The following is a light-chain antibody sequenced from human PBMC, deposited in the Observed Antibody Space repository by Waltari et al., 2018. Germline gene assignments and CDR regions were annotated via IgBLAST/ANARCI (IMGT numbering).Light chain of an antibody. Sequence: EIVLTQSPGTLSLSPGERATLSCRASQTVSKNYLAWYQQQPGQAPRLLIDDASDRATGIPDRFSGSGSGTDFTLTISRLEPEDFAVYYCQQCAMSPLTFGGGTKVEI. CDR1: QTVSKNY. CDR2: DAS. J-gene: IGKJ4*01. CDR3: QQCAMSPLT. V-gene: IGKV3-20*01.